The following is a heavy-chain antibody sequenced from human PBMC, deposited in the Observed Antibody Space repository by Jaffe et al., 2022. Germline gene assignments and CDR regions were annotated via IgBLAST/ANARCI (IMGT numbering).Heavy chain of an antibody. CDR3: ARLIPLDPAAIAVAGSCFDL. J-gene: IGHJ2*01. V-gene: IGHV4-39*01. Sequence: QLQLQESGPGLVKPSETLSLTCTVSGGSISSSSYYWGWIRQPPGKGLEWIGSIYYSGSTYYNPSLKSRVTISVDTSKNQFSLKLSSVTAADTAVYYCARLIPLDPAAIAVAGSCFDLWGRGTLVTVSS. D-gene: IGHD6-19*01. CDR2: IYYSGST. CDR1: GGSISSSSYY.